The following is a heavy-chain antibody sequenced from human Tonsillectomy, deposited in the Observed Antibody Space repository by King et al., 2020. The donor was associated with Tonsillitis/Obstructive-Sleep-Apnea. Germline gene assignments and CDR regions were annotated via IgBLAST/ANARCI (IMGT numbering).Heavy chain of an antibody. CDR2: ISAYNGNT. CDR1: GYTFTSYG. Sequence: QLVQSGAEVKKPGASVKVSCKASGYTFTSYGISWGRQAPGQGLEWMGWISAYNGNTNYAQKLQGRVTMTTDTSTSTAYMELRSLRSDDTAVYYCAREQGLSSGWLEDYYYGMDVWGEGTTVTVSS. D-gene: IGHD6-19*01. J-gene: IGHJ6*04. CDR3: AREQGLSSGWLEDYYYGMDV. V-gene: IGHV1-18*01.